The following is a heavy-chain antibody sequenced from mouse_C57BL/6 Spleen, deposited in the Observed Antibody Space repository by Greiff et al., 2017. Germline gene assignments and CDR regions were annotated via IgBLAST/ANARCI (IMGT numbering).Heavy chain of an antibody. J-gene: IGHJ3*01. Sequence: EVQLVESGPGLVKPSQSLSLTCSVTGYSITSCYYWNWIRQFPGNQLEWMGYISYDGSNNYNPSLKNRSSITRDTSKNQFFLQLHSVTTEDTATYYCARGYYDYGEGFAYWGQGTLVTVSA. V-gene: IGHV3-6*01. CDR3: ARGYYDYGEGFAY. CDR1: GYSITSCYY. D-gene: IGHD2-4*01. CDR2: ISYDGSN.